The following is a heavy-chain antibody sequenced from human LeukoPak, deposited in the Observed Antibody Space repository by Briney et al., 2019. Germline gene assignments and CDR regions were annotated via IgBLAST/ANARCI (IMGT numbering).Heavy chain of an antibody. CDR2: INRGGST. CDR1: GGSFNDYY. J-gene: IGHJ3*02. V-gene: IGHV4-34*01. Sequence: SETLSLTCAVYGGSFNDYYWSWIRQPPGKGLEWIGEINRGGSTNYSPSLKSRVTISVDTSKSQFSLKLTSVTAADTAVYYCARVTMRDAFDIWGQGTMVTVSS. D-gene: IGHD3-22*01. CDR3: ARVTMRDAFDI.